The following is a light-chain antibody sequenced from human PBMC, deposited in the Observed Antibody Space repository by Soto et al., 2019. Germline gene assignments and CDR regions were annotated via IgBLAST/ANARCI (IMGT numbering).Light chain of an antibody. V-gene: IGKV3-20*01. CDR3: QQYGSSPWT. CDR1: QSVSGY. Sequence: EIVLPQSPATLSLSPGERATLSCRASQSVSGYLAWYQQKPGRAPRLLIYGASTRATGFPARFSGSGSGTDFTLTISRLEPEDFAVYYCQQYGSSPWTFGQGTKVDIK. J-gene: IGKJ1*01. CDR2: GAS.